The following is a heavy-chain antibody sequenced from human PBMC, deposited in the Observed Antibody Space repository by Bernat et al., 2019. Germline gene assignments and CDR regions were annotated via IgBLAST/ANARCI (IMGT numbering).Heavy chain of an antibody. CDR1: GFTFSSYG. Sequence: QVQLVESGGGVVQPGRSLRLSCAASGFTFSSYGMHWVRQAPGKGLEWVAVIWYDGSNKYYADSVKGRFTISRDNSKNTLYLQMNSLRAEDTAVYYCSVDYFRYGLRYVTFDIWGQGTMVTVSS. J-gene: IGHJ3*02. V-gene: IGHV3-33*01. CDR2: IWYDGSNK. D-gene: IGHD3-16*02. CDR3: SVDYFRYGLRYVTFDI.